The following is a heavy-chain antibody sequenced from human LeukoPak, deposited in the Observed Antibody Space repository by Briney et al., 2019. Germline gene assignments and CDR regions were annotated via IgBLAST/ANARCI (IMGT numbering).Heavy chain of an antibody. Sequence: GGSLRLSCAASGFTFSSYGMHWVRQAPGKGLEWVAFIRYDGSNKYYADSVKGRFTISRDNSKNSLYLQMNSLRAEDTALYYCAKAGKQQRYYYYYYMDVWGKGTTVTVSS. J-gene: IGHJ6*03. CDR1: GFTFSSYG. CDR2: IRYDGSNK. V-gene: IGHV3-30*02. D-gene: IGHD6-13*01. CDR3: AKAGKQQRYYYYYYMDV.